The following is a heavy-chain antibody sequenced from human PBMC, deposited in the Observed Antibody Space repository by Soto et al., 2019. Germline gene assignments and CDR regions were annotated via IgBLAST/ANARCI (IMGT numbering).Heavy chain of an antibody. CDR1: GGSISSSSYY. D-gene: IGHD3-3*01. Sequence: QLQLQESGPGLVKPSETLSLTCTVSGGSISSSSYYWGWIRQPPGKGLEWIGSIYYSGSTYYNPSLKSRVTISVDTSKNQFSLKLSSVTAADTAVYYCARCGYYDFWSGYYRDWFDPWGQGTLVTVSS. V-gene: IGHV4-39*01. CDR2: IYYSGST. J-gene: IGHJ5*02. CDR3: ARCGYYDFWSGYYRDWFDP.